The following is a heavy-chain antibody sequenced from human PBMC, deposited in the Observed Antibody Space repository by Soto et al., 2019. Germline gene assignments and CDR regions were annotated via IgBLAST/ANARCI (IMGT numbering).Heavy chain of an antibody. CDR1: GYSFTSYW. CDR3: ARQGGDFWSGYSGYFDY. D-gene: IGHD3-3*01. Sequence: GESLKISCKGSGYSFTSYWIGWVRQMPGKGMEWMGIIYPGDSDTRYSPSFQGQVTISADKSTSTAYLQWSSLKASDTAMYYCARQGGDFWSGYSGYFDYWGQGTLGNASS. V-gene: IGHV5-51*01. J-gene: IGHJ4*02. CDR2: IYPGDSDT.